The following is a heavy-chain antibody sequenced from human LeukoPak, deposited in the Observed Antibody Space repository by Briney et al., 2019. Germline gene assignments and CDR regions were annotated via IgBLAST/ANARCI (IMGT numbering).Heavy chain of an antibody. CDR1: GYSLTTYW. CDR2: IYPGDSDT. D-gene: IGHD6-13*01. CDR3: AGTQYSSSWSRFDF. J-gene: IGHJ4*02. Sequence: KHGESLRISCKGPGYSLTTYWIAWVRQMPGKGLEWMGIIYPGDSDTRYSPSFQGQVTISADKSISTAYLQWSSLKASDTAMYYCAGTQYSSSWSRFDFWGQGTLVTVSS. V-gene: IGHV5-51*01.